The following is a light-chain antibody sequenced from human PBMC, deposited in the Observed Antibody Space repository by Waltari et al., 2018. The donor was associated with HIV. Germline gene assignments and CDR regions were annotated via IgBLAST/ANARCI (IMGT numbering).Light chain of an antibody. CDR3: AAWDDGLSGVI. J-gene: IGLJ2*01. Sequence: QSLLTQPPSASGTPGQRVTISCSGSSFNIGSNYVFWYHQLPGTAPTPHIHRNKQRPSGVPDRFSGSKSGTSASLAISGLRSEDEADYYCAAWDDGLSGVIFGGGTKLTVL. V-gene: IGLV1-47*01. CDR2: RNK. CDR1: SFNIGSNY.